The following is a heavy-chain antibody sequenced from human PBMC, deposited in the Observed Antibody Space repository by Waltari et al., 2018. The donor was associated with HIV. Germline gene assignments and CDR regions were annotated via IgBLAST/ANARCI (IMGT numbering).Heavy chain of an antibody. CDR1: GGSVFSRVFS. Sequence: QLQLQESGPGLVKPSETLSLTCTVPGGSVFSRVFSWGWIRQPPGRGLGWIGTLYYTGNTYYNPSLQSRVTISVGVSKNQFSLKLGSVSASDTAVYYCARLDCSGGTCSPFDPWGQGTLVTVSS. CDR2: LYYTGNT. J-gene: IGHJ5*01. CDR3: ARLDCSGGTCSPFDP. D-gene: IGHD2-15*01. V-gene: IGHV4-39*01.